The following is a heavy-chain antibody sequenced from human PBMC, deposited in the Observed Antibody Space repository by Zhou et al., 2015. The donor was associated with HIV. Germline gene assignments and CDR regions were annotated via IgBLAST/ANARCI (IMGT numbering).Heavy chain of an antibody. V-gene: IGHV3-9*01. Sequence: EVQLVESGGGLVQPGRSLRLSCAASGFTFDDYAMHWVRQAPGKGLEWVSGISWNSGSIGYADSVKGRFTISRDNAKNSLYLQMNSLRAEDTALYYCAKGIVDYAFDIWGQGTMVTVSS. J-gene: IGHJ3*02. CDR3: AKGIVDYAFDI. D-gene: IGHD2-21*01. CDR1: GFTFDDYA. CDR2: ISWNSGSI.